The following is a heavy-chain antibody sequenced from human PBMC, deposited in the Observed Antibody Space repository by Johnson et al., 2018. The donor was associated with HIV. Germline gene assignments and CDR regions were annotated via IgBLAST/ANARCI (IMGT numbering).Heavy chain of an antibody. J-gene: IGHJ3*02. Sequence: QAQLVESGGGVVQPGRSLRLSCAASGFTFSSYGMHWVRQAPGKGLEWVAVILYDGSNEYYADSVKGRFTISRDNSKNTLYLQMNSLRVEDTAVYYCARGRITMIVVDLRGGGFDIWGQGTMVTVSS. CDR1: GFTFSSYG. CDR2: ILYDGSNE. D-gene: IGHD3-22*01. V-gene: IGHV3-30*19. CDR3: ARGRITMIVVDLRGGGFDI.